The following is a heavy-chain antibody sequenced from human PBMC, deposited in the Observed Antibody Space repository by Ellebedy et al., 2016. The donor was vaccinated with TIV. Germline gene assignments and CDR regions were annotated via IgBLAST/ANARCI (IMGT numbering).Heavy chain of an antibody. CDR1: GFTFSSHW. CDR2: IKQDGSEK. CDR3: ARDMRITMIVVVISWYFDL. Sequence: GESLKISXAASGFTFSSHWMSWVRQAPGKGLEWVANIKQDGSEKYYVDSVKGRFTISRDNAKNSLYLQMNSLRAEDTAVYYCARDMRITMIVVVISWYFDLWGRGTLVTVSS. J-gene: IGHJ2*01. D-gene: IGHD3-22*01. V-gene: IGHV3-7*01.